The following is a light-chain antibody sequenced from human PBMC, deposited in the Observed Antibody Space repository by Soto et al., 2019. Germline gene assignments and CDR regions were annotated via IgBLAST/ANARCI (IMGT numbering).Light chain of an antibody. J-gene: IGKJ4*01. V-gene: IGKV3-20*01. CDR1: RSVRSNF. Sequence: EIVLTQSPATLSLSPGERASLSCRASRSVRSNFLAWYQQRPGRAPRLLIYGASSRATDIPDRFSGSVSGTDFTLTISSLQPEDFGVYYCQQYGNAPLAFGGGTRV. CDR2: GAS. CDR3: QQYGNAPLA.